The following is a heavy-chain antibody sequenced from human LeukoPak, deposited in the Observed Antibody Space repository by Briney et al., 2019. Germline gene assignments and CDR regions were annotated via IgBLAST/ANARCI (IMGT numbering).Heavy chain of an antibody. J-gene: IGHJ4*02. CDR1: GFTFSDYY. V-gene: IGHV3-11*04. CDR3: ARDRRGGSSSWYPDY. CDR2: ISSSGSTI. Sequence: PGGSLRLSCAASGFTFSDYYMSWIRQAPGKGLEWVSYISSSGSTIYYADSVKGRFTISRDNAKNSLYLQMNSLRAEDTAVYYCARDRRGGSSSWYPDYWGQGTLVTVSS. D-gene: IGHD6-13*01.